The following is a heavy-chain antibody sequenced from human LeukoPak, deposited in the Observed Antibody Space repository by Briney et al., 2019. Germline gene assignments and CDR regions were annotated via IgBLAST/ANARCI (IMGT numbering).Heavy chain of an antibody. CDR3: AKSNDYYYYDSSGYFPPDL. Sequence: PGGSLRLSCAASGFTFDDYAMHWVRQAPGKGLEWVSGISWNSGSIGYADSVKGRFTISRDNAKNSLYLQMNSLRAEDTALYYCAKSNDYYYYDSSGYFPPDLWGRGTLVTVSS. CDR1: GFTFDDYA. J-gene: IGHJ2*01. D-gene: IGHD3-22*01. CDR2: ISWNSGSI. V-gene: IGHV3-9*01.